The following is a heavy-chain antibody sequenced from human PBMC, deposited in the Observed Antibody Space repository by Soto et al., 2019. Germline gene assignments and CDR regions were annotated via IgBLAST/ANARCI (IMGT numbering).Heavy chain of an antibody. Sequence: EVQLLESGGGLVQPGGSLRLSCAASGFTFSNSAMSWVRQAPGKGLEWVSVISGSGGSTYYADSVKGRFTISRDNSKNTLYLHMNSLRAEDAAVYYCAKDRGEYTSSLCDSWGQGTLVTVSS. J-gene: IGHJ4*02. D-gene: IGHD3-10*01. CDR2: ISGSGGST. V-gene: IGHV3-23*01. CDR1: GFTFSNSA. CDR3: AKDRGEYTSSLCDS.